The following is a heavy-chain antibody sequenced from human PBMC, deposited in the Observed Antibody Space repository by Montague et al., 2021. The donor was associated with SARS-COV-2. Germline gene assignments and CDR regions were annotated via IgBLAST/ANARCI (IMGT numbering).Heavy chain of an antibody. J-gene: IGHJ1*01. D-gene: IGHD6-13*01. CDR3: AKQYSSRWYPQYFQH. V-gene: IGHV3-23*03. CDR2: IYSGGSST. CDR1: GFTFSSYA. Sequence: SLRLSCVASGFTFSSYAMSWVRQAPGKGLEWVSVIYSGGSSTYYADSVKGRLTISRDNSKNTLYLQMNSLRAEDTAVYYCAKQYSSRWYPQYFQHWGQGTLVTVSS.